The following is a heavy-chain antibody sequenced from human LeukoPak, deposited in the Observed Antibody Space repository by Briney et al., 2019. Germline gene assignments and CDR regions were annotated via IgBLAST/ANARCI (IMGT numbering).Heavy chain of an antibody. CDR2: NSGSGGST. D-gene: IGHD1-26*01. Sequence: GGSLRLSCAASGFTFSSYWMHWVRQAPGKGLEWVSDNSGSGGSTYYADSVKGRFTISRDNSKNTLYLQMNSLRAEDTAVYYCAKKYSTGLDPWGQGTLVTVSS. CDR1: GFTFSSYW. V-gene: IGHV3-23*01. J-gene: IGHJ5*02. CDR3: AKKYSTGLDP.